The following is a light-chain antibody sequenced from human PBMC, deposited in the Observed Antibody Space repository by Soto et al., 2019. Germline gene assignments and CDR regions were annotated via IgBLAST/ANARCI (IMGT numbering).Light chain of an antibody. CDR2: EVN. CDR3: SSFAGSNRVV. V-gene: IGLV2-8*01. Sequence: QYVLTQPPSASGSPGQSVTISCTGTSSDVGGYNYVSWYQQHPGKAPKLMIYEVNKRPSGVPDRFSGSKSGNTASLTVSGLQAEDEADYYCSSFAGSNRVVFGGGTKLTVL. J-gene: IGLJ2*01. CDR1: SSDVGGYNY.